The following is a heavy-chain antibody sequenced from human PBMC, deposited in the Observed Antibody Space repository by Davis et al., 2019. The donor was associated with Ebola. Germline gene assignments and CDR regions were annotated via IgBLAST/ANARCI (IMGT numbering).Heavy chain of an antibody. V-gene: IGHV1-2*02. CDR1: GYTFTGYY. Sequence: ASVKVSCKASGYTFTGYYIHWVRQAPGQGLEWMGWINPNSGGTDSVQKFQGRATMTRDTSINTAYMELSSLRSDDTAVYFCARGGVTGYGMDVWGQGTTVTVSS. J-gene: IGHJ6*02. D-gene: IGHD2-21*02. CDR3: ARGGVTGYGMDV. CDR2: INPNSGGT.